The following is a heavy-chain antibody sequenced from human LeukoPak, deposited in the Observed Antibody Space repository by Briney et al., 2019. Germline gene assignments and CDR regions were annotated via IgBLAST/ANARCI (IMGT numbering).Heavy chain of an antibody. J-gene: IGHJ4*02. CDR2: IKQDGSEK. V-gene: IGHV3-7*03. Sequence: GGSLRLSCAASGFTFSIHWMTWVRQAPGKGLEWVANIKQDGSEKYYVDSVKGRFTISRDNAKNSLYLQMNSLRAEDTAVYYCARNFVRAVVRYWGQGTLVTVSS. CDR1: GFTFSIHW. CDR3: ARNFVRAVVRY. D-gene: IGHD3-10*02.